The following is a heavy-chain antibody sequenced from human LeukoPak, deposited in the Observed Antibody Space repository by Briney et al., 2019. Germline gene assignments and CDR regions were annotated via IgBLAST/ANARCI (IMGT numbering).Heavy chain of an antibody. V-gene: IGHV3-30*02. J-gene: IGHJ5*02. D-gene: IGHD3-22*01. Sequence: GGSLRLSCAASGFTFSSYGMHWVRQAPGKGREWVAFIRSDGNNKLYADSLKGRFTVSRDNSRNNVYLQMNSLRIEDTAVYYCARDTGDYYDSSGYYYAGWFDPWGQGTLVTVSS. CDR2: IRSDGNNK. CDR1: GFTFSSYG. CDR3: ARDTGDYYDSSGYYYAGWFDP.